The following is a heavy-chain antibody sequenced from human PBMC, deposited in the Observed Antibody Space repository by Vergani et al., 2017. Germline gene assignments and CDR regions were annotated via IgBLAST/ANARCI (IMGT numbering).Heavy chain of an antibody. Sequence: EVQLVESGGGLVQPGRSLRLSCAASGFTFDDYAMHWVRQAPGKGLEWVSGISWNSGSIGYADSVKGRFTISRDNAKNSLYLQMNSLRAEDTALYYCARDLYRGYDRGAFDIWGQGTMVTVSS. D-gene: IGHD5-12*01. CDR3: ARDLYRGYDRGAFDI. CDR2: ISWNSGSI. CDR1: GFTFDDYA. J-gene: IGHJ3*02. V-gene: IGHV3-9*01.